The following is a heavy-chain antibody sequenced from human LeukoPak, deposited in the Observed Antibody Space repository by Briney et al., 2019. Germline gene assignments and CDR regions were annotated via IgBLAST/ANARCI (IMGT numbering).Heavy chain of an antibody. J-gene: IGHJ3*02. Sequence: PGRSLRLSCAASGFTFSSYAMHWVRQAPGKGLEWVAGISYDGSNKYYADSVKGRFTISRDNSKHTLYLQMNSLRAEDTAVYYCASGDYYDSSGYYYDDAFDIWGQGTMVTVSS. D-gene: IGHD3-22*01. CDR2: ISYDGSNK. CDR3: ASGDYYDSSGYYYDDAFDI. V-gene: IGHV3-30*04. CDR1: GFTFSSYA.